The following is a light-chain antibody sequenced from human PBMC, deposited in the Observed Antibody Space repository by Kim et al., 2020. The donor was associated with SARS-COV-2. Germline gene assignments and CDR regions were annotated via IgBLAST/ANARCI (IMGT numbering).Light chain of an antibody. J-gene: IGLJ2*01. CDR3: FLSYSCVR. V-gene: IGLV7-46*01. CDR1: TGAVTSGHY. CDR2: DTN. Sequence: SPGGTVTLTCGSSTGAVTSGHYPYWFQHKPGQAPRTLIYDTNNKQSWTPARLSGSVLGGKAALTLSGAQPEDETEYYCFLSYSCVRFGGGTQLTVL.